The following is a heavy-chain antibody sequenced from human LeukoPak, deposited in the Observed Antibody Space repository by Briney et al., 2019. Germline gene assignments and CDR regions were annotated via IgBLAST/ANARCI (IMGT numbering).Heavy chain of an antibody. D-gene: IGHD6-19*01. Sequence: PGGSLRLSCAASGFTFTTYGLHWVRQAPGKGLEWVAAIASNGGSEYYADSVKGRFTISRDNSKNTLYLQMNRLRAEDTAVYYCAKDRRYSSGLGAFDIWGQGKMVTVSS. CDR2: IASNGGSE. V-gene: IGHV3-30*18. CDR1: GFTFTTYG. CDR3: AKDRRYSSGLGAFDI. J-gene: IGHJ3*02.